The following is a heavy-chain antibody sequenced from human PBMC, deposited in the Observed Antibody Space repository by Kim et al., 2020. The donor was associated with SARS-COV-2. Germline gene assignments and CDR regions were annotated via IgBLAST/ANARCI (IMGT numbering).Heavy chain of an antibody. J-gene: IGHJ4*02. D-gene: IGHD3-10*01. CDR2: ISSSSYT. V-gene: IGHV3-11*05. Sequence: GGSLRLSCAASGFTFSDYYMSWIRQAPGKGLEWVSYISSSSYTNYADSVKGRFTISRDNAKNSLYLQMNSLRAEDTAVYYCARVGSGSSKPERFDYWGQGTLVTVSS. CDR1: GFTFSDYY. CDR3: ARVGSGSSKPERFDY.